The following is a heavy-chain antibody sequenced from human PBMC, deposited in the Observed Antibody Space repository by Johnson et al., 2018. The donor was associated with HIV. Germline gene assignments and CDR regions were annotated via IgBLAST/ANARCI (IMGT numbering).Heavy chain of an antibody. V-gene: IGHV3-30*02. D-gene: IGHD3-22*01. CDR1: RFTFSSYG. Sequence: MLLVESGGGLVPPGRSLRLSCAASRFTFSSYGMHWVRQAPGKGLEWVAFIRYDGSNKYYADSVKGRFTISRDNSKNTLYLQMNSLRAEDTAVYYCAKASNYYDSSRHAFDIWGQGTMVTVSS. J-gene: IGHJ3*02. CDR3: AKASNYYDSSRHAFDI. CDR2: IRYDGSNK.